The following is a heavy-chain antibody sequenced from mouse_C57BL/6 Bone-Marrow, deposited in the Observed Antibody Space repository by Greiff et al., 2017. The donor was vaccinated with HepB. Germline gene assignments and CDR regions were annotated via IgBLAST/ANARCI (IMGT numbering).Heavy chain of an antibody. CDR1: GYTFTSYW. CDR3: ARVGSNYVGYYAMDY. D-gene: IGHD2-5*01. Sequence: VQLQESGAELVRPGTSVKLSCKASGYTFTSYWMHWVKQRPGQGLEWIGVIDPSDSYTNYNQKFKGKATLTVDTSSSTAYMQLSSLTSEDSAVYYCARVGSNYVGYYAMDYWGQGTSVTVSS. V-gene: IGHV1-59*01. J-gene: IGHJ4*01. CDR2: IDPSDSYT.